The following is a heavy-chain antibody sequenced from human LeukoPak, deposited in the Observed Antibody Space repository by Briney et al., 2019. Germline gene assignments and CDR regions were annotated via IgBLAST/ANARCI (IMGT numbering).Heavy chain of an antibody. Sequence: ASLKVSCEASGYTFTSYYLHWVRQTPGQGLEWMGMVNPSGGSTSYAQKFQGRVSMTRDTSTTRVYMELSSLRSDDTAVYYCARRHKHYYQIDYWGQGTLVTVSS. CDR1: GYTFTSYY. V-gene: IGHV1-46*01. CDR2: VNPSGGST. CDR3: ARRHKHYYQIDY. J-gene: IGHJ4*02. D-gene: IGHD1-26*01.